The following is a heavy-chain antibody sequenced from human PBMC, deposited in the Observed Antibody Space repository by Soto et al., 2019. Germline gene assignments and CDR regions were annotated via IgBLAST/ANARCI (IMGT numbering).Heavy chain of an antibody. CDR1: GGTFSSYA. D-gene: IGHD3-10*01. V-gene: IGHV1-69*13. Sequence: SVKVSCKASGGTFSSYAISWVRQAPGQGLEWMGGIIPIFGTANYAQKFQGRVTITADESTSTAYMELSSLRSEDTAVYYCVQYYYGSGINYFDYWGQGTLVTVSS. CDR2: IIPIFGTA. J-gene: IGHJ4*02. CDR3: VQYYYGSGINYFDY.